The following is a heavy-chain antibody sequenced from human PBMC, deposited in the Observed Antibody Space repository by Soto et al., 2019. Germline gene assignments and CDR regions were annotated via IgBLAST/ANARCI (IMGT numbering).Heavy chain of an antibody. D-gene: IGHD3-9*01. CDR2: MSNSGSRT. Sequence: VQLLESGGGLVQPGGSLRLSCAASGFTFSNYAMSWVRQAPGKGLEWVSGMSNSGSRTYYADSVKGRFIISRDNSTNTLYLQMNSLRPEDTAVYYRAKAYFDILTGYFGDYWGQGTLVSVSS. CDR1: GFTFSNYA. V-gene: IGHV3-23*01. CDR3: AKAYFDILTGYFGDY. J-gene: IGHJ4*02.